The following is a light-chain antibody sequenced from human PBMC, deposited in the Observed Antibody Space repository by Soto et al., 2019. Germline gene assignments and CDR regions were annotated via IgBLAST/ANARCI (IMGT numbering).Light chain of an antibody. V-gene: IGKV3-15*01. CDR2: GAS. CDR1: QSVSSN. Sequence: EIVMTQSPATLSVSPGERATLSCRASQSVSSNLAWYQQKPGQAPRLLIYGASTRATGTPARFSRSGSGAEFTLTISSLQSEDFAIYYCQQYNNWGYTFGQGTKLEI. J-gene: IGKJ2*01. CDR3: QQYNNWGYT.